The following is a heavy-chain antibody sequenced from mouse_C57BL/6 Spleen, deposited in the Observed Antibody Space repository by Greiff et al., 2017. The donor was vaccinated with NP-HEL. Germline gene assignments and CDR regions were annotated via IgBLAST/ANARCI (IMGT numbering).Heavy chain of an antibody. V-gene: IGHV5-4*03. D-gene: IGHD2-5*01. CDR3: ARGGNSNYAMDY. CDR1: GFTFSSYA. Sequence: DVKLVESGGGLVKPGGSLKLSCAASGFTFSSYAMSWVRQTPEKRLEWVATISDGGSYTYYPDNVKGRFTISRDNAKNNLYLQMSHLKSEDTAMYYCARGGNSNYAMDYWGQGTSVTVSS. CDR2: ISDGGSYT. J-gene: IGHJ4*01.